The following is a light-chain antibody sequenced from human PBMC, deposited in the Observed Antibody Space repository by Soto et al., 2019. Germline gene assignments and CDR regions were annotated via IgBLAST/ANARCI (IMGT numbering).Light chain of an antibody. CDR2: DVA. CDR1: SSDVGGYNH. J-gene: IGLJ1*01. CDR3: CSYAGAYSYV. V-gene: IGLV2-8*01. Sequence: QSALTQPPSASGSPGQSVTIPCTGTSSDVGGYNHVSWFQHHPGTAPKVLIYDVAKRPSGVPDRFSGSKSGNTASLTISGLQAEDEADFYCCSYAGAYSYVFGTGTKVTVL.